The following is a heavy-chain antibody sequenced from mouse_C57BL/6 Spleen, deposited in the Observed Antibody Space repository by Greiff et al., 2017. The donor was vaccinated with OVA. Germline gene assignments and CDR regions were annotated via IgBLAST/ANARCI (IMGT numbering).Heavy chain of an antibody. J-gene: IGHJ2*01. D-gene: IGHD6-2*01. CDR1: GYTFTDYY. Sequence: VQLQQSGPELVMPGASVKISCKASGYTFTDYYMNWVKQSHGKSLEWIGDINPNNGGTSYNQKFKGKATLTVDKSSSTAYMELRSLTSEDSAVYYCARRENLSYYFDYWGQGTTLTVSS. CDR2: INPNNGGT. CDR3: ARRENLSYYFDY. V-gene: IGHV1-26*01.